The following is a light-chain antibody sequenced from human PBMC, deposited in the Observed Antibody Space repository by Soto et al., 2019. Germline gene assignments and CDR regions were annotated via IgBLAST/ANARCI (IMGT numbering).Light chain of an antibody. CDR2: EVS. CDR3: SSYAGSNNLGV. V-gene: IGLV2-8*01. J-gene: IGLJ1*01. Sequence: QSALTQPPSASGSPGQSVTISCTGTSSDVGGYNYVSWYQQHPGKAPKLMIYEVSKRPSGVPDRFSGSKSGNTASLTVSGLQAEDEADYYRSSYAGSNNLGVFGTGTKLTAL. CDR1: SSDVGGYNY.